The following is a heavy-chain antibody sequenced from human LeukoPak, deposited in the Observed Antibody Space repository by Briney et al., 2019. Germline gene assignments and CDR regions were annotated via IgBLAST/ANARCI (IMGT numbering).Heavy chain of an antibody. CDR2: IIPILGIA. CDR3: ARGTQWEPLDY. Sequence: GASVKVSCKASGGSFSSSVITWVRQAPGQGLEWMGRIIPILGIANYAQKFQGRVTITADKSTSTAYMELSSLRSEDTAVYYCARGTQWEPLDYWGQGTLVTVSS. J-gene: IGHJ4*02. D-gene: IGHD1-26*01. V-gene: IGHV1-69*04. CDR1: GGSFSSSV.